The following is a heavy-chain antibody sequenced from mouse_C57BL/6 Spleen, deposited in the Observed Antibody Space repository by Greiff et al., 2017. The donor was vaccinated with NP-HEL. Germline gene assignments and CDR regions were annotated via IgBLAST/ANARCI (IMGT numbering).Heavy chain of an antibody. CDR1: GYTFTSYW. J-gene: IGHJ2*01. V-gene: IGHV1-72*01. CDR2: IDPNSGGT. D-gene: IGHD1-1*01. Sequence: QVQLQQPGAELVKPGASVKLSCKASGYTFTSYWMHWVKQRPGRGLERIGRIDPNSGGTKYNEKLKSKATLTVDKTSSTAYMQLSSLTAEDAAVYYCARSYGSSYYLDYWGQGTTLTVSS. CDR3: ARSYGSSYYLDY.